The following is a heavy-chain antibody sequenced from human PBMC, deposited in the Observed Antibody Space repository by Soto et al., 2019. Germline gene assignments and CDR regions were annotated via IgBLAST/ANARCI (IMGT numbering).Heavy chain of an antibody. CDR3: ARSSYGYNY. CDR1: GYTFTSYY. D-gene: IGHD5-18*01. CDR2: INPSGGST. V-gene: IGHV1-46*03. Sequence: QVQLVQAGAEVKKPGASVKVSCKASGYTFTSYYMHWVRQAPGQGLEWMGIINPSGGSTSYAQKFRGRVSMTRDTSTRTVYLELRSLRSEDTAVYYCARSSYGYNYWGQKTMVTVSS. J-gene: IGHJ4*02.